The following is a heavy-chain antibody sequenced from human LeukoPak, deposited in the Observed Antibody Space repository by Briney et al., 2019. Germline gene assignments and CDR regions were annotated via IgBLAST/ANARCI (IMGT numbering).Heavy chain of an antibody. V-gene: IGHV1-8*01. CDR1: GYTFTSYD. CDR2: MNPNTGNT. J-gene: IGHJ4*02. Sequence: ASVKVSCKASGYTFTSYDINWVRQATGQGLEWLGWMNPNTGNTGYAQKFQGRVTMTRDTSISTAYMELRSLSSEDTAVYYCARKGGWYYDNSGYLLGYWGQETLVTVSS. CDR3: ARKGGWYYDNSGYLLGY. D-gene: IGHD3-22*01.